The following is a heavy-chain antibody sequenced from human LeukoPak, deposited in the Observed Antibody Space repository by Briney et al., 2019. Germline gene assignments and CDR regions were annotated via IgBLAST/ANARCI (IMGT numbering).Heavy chain of an antibody. J-gene: IGHJ6*03. V-gene: IGHV1-18*01. D-gene: IGHD1-26*01. CDR1: GYTFTSYS. CDR2: ISAYNGNT. CDR3: ARDEGGSYYSGNYYYYMDV. Sequence: ASVKVSCKASGYTFTSYSISWVRQAPGQGLEWMGWISAYNGNTNYAQKLQGRVTMTTDTSTSTAYMELRSLRSDDTAVYYCARDEGGSYYSGNYYYYMDVWGKGTTVTVSS.